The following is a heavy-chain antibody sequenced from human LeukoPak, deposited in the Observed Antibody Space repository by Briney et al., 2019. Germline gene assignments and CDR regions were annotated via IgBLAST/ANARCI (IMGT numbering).Heavy chain of an antibody. CDR3: AKDRGGKRAEYFQH. Sequence: GSLRLSCAASGFTFSSHAMHWVRQAPGKGLEYVSAISSNGGSTYYANSVKGRFTISRDNSKNTLYLQMGSLRAEDTAVYYCAKDRGGKRAEYFQHWGQGTLVTVSS. D-gene: IGHD4-23*01. CDR2: ISSNGGST. J-gene: IGHJ1*01. V-gene: IGHV3-64*01. CDR1: GFTFSSHA.